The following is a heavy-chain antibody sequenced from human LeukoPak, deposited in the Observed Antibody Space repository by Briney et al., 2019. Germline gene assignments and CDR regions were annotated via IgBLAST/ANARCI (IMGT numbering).Heavy chain of an antibody. CDR1: GFTFSSYG. D-gene: IGHD6-25*01. CDR3: ARGFHSIGAFDI. V-gene: IGHV3-21*01. J-gene: IGHJ3*02. Sequence: PGGSLRLSCAASGFTFSSYGMHWVRQAPGKGLEWVSSISSSSSYIYYADSVKGRFTISRDNAKNSLYLQMNSLRAEDTAVYYCARGFHSIGAFDIWGQGTMVTVSS. CDR2: ISSSSSYI.